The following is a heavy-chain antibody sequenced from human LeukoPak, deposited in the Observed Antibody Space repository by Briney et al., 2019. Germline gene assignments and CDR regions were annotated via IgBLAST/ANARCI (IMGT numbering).Heavy chain of an antibody. D-gene: IGHD3-22*01. V-gene: IGHV3-13*01. CDR2: IGTAGDT. Sequence: PGGSLRLSCAASGFTFSSYDMHWVRQATGKGLEWVSAIGTAGDTYYPGSVKGRFTISRDNAKNSLYLQMNSLRAEDTAVYYCARVSGGSSGYFPRSRTNWGQGTLVTVSS. CDR1: GFTFSSYD. J-gene: IGHJ4*02. CDR3: ARVSGGSSGYFPRSRTN.